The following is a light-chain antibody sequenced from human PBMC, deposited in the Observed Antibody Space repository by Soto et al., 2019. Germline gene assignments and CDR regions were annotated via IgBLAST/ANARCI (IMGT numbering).Light chain of an antibody. CDR1: SGHSSYA. V-gene: IGLV4-69*01. J-gene: IGLJ1*01. CDR3: QTWGTGIHV. Sequence: QAVVTQSPSASASLGASVKLTCPLSSGHSSYAIAWHQQQPEKGPRYLMKLNSDGSHSRGDGIPDRFSGSSSGAERYLTISSLQSEDEADYYCQTWGTGIHVFGTGTKLTVL. CDR2: LNSDGSH.